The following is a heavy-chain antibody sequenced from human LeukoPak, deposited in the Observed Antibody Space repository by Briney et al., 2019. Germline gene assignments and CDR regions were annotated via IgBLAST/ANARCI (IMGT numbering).Heavy chain of an antibody. Sequence: PGRSLRLSCAASGFTFSSYGMHWFRQAPGKGLEGVAVIWYDGSNKYYADSVKGRFTISRDNPKNTLYLQMHRLTAEDTAVYYCTAQRGYDPTDYWDQGTLVTVSS. CDR3: TAQRGYDPTDY. D-gene: IGHD5-12*01. CDR2: IWYDGSNK. CDR1: GFTFSSYG. V-gene: IGHV3-33*01. J-gene: IGHJ4*02.